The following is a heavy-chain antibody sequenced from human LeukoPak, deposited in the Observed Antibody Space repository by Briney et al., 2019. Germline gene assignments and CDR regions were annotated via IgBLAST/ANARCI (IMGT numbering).Heavy chain of an antibody. CDR1: GYTLTELS. Sequence: ASVKVSCKVSGYTLTELSMHWVRQVPGKGLEWMGGFDPEDGETIYAQKFQGRVTMTEDTSTDTAYMELSSLRSEDTAVYYCATDRTVAGTGTGAFDIWGQGTMVTVSS. V-gene: IGHV1-24*01. D-gene: IGHD6-19*01. CDR3: ATDRTVAGTGTGAFDI. CDR2: FDPEDGET. J-gene: IGHJ3*02.